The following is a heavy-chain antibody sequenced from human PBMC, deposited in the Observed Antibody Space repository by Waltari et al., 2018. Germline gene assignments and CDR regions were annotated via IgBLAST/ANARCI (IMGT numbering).Heavy chain of an antibody. CDR3: ATRFSRGYSGYDFLGY. CDR1: GGSISRSNW. CDR2: MYHSGST. V-gene: IGHV4-4*02. Sequence: VQLQESGPGLVKPSGTLSLTCAVSGGSISRSNWWGWVRQPPGKGLEWIGEMYHSGSTNYNPSLKSRVTISVDKSKNQFSLKLSSVTAADTAVYYCATRFSRGYSGYDFLGYWGQGTLVTVSS. D-gene: IGHD5-12*01. J-gene: IGHJ4*02.